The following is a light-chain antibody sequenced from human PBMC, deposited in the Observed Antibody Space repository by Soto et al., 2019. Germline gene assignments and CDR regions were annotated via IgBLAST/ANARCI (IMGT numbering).Light chain of an antibody. J-gene: IGKJ2*01. Sequence: EIVLTQSPGTLSLSPGERATLSCRASQSITSNFLAWYQQKPGQAPRLLIYGASTRAAGVPDRFSGSGSGTDFTLTITRREPEDFAVYYCQQYGRSPLMYTFGQGTNLGV. CDR3: QQYGRSPLMYT. V-gene: IGKV3-20*01. CDR1: QSITSNF. CDR2: GAS.